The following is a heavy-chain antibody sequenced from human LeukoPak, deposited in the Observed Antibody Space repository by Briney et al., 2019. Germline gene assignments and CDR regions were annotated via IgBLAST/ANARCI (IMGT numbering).Heavy chain of an antibody. Sequence: GESLKISCKGSGYSYTSYWIAWVRQMPGKGLEWMGIIYPGDSDTTYSPSFQGQVTISADKSINTAYLQWSSLKASDTAMYYCARRSQGAFDVWGQGTMVTVSS. V-gene: IGHV5-51*01. D-gene: IGHD2-15*01. J-gene: IGHJ3*01. CDR1: GYSYTSYW. CDR2: IYPGDSDT. CDR3: ARRSQGAFDV.